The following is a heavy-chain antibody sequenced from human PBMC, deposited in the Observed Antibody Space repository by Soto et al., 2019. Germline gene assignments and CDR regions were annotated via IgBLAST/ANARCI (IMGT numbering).Heavy chain of an antibody. CDR1: GGSISSSSYY. Sequence: SETLSLTCTVSGGSISSSSYYWGWIRQPPGKGLEWIGSIYYSGSTYYNPSLKSRVTISVDTSKNQFSLKLSSVTAADTAVYYCARVFIDEAGPYYYYYYYMDVWGKGTTVTVSS. J-gene: IGHJ6*03. V-gene: IGHV4-39*07. D-gene: IGHD6-13*01. CDR3: ARVFIDEAGPYYYYYYYMDV. CDR2: IYYSGST.